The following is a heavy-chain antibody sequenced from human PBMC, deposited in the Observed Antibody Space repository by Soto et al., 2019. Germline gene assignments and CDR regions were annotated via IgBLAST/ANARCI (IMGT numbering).Heavy chain of an antibody. CDR1: GFTFSSYA. V-gene: IGHV3-23*01. CDR3: AKENGYSSSWFEFDY. Sequence: EVQLLESGGGLVQPGGSLRLSCAASGFTFSSYAMSWVRQAPGKGLEWVSAISGSGGFTYYADSVKGRFTISRDNSENTLYLQMNSLRAEDTAVYYCAKENGYSSSWFEFDYWGQGTLVTVSS. J-gene: IGHJ4*02. D-gene: IGHD6-13*01. CDR2: ISGSGGFT.